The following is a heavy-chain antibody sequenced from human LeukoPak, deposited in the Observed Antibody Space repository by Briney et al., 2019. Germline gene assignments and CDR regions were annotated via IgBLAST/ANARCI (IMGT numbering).Heavy chain of an antibody. V-gene: IGHV3-33*01. Sequence: GGTLRLSCAASGFTFSSYGMHWVRQAPGKGLEWVAVIWYDGSNKYYADSVKGRFTISIDNSKNTLYLQMNSLRAEDTAVYYCARGKGILTGYYIPFDYWGQGTLVTVSS. D-gene: IGHD3-9*01. CDR2: IWYDGSNK. CDR1: GFTFSSYG. CDR3: ARGKGILTGYYIPFDY. J-gene: IGHJ4*02.